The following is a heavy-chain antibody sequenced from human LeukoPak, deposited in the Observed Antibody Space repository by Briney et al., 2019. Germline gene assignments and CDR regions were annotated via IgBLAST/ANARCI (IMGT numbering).Heavy chain of an antibody. CDR3: ARGRMAGTYVFDS. V-gene: IGHV1-69*13. CDR2: IIPICGTA. Sequence: SVKVSCKASGGTFISYAISWVRQAPGQGLEWMGGIIPICGTANYAQKFQGRVTITADESTSTAYMELSSLRSEDTAVYYCARGRMAGTYVFDSWGQGTLVTVSS. J-gene: IGHJ4*02. CDR1: GGTFISYA. D-gene: IGHD6-19*01.